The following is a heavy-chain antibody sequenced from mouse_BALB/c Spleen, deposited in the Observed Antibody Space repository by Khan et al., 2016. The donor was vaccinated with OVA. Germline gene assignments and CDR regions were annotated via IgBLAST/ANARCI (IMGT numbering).Heavy chain of an antibody. CDR2: INPHIGET. CDR1: GYSFTGYF. J-gene: IGHJ2*01. D-gene: IGHD1-3*01. Sequence: MQLKQSGPELVKPGASVKISCKASGYSFTGYFMNWVMQSHGKSLEWIGRINPHIGETFYNQKFKGKATLTVDESSSTAHMELRSLASEDSAVYYCARKSGSDFDYWGQGTTLTVSS. V-gene: IGHV1-20*02. CDR3: ARKSGSDFDY.